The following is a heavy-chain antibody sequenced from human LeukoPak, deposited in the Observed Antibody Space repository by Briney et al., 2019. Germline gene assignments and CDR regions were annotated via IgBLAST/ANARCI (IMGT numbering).Heavy chain of an antibody. Sequence: GASVKVSCKASGYTFTSYGISWVRQAPGQGLEWMGGIIPIFGTANYAQKFQGRVTITADESTSTAYMELSSLRSEDTAVCYCASGVGGGSGWYRSLGSSWGQGTLVTVSS. V-gene: IGHV1-69*13. CDR1: GYTFTSYG. CDR2: IIPIFGTA. J-gene: IGHJ5*02. D-gene: IGHD6-19*01. CDR3: ASGVGGGSGWYRSLGSS.